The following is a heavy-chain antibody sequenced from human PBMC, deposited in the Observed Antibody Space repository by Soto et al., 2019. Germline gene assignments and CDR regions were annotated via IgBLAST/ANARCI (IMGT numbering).Heavy chain of an antibody. D-gene: IGHD1-20*01. CDR3: VKAVYLLDFDY. Sequence: GGSLRLSCAASGFTFSSYTMTWVRQAPGKGLEWVSTISGTGGNTYYADSVKGRFTISRDNSKNTVYLQMNSLRAEDTAVYYCVKAVYLLDFDYWGQGTLVTFSS. V-gene: IGHV3-23*01. CDR2: ISGTGGNT. CDR1: GFTFSSYT. J-gene: IGHJ4*02.